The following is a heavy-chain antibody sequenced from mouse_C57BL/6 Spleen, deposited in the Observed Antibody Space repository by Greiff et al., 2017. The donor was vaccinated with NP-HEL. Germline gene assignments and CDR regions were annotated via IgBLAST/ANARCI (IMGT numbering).Heavy chain of an antibody. J-gene: IGHJ3*01. CDR2: INPNNGGT. CDR1: GYTFTDYY. CDR3: ASSLLEGAY. Sequence: EVQLQQSGPELVKPGASVKISCKASGYTFTDYYMNWVKQSHGKSLEWIGDINPNNGGTSYNQKFKGKATLTVDKSSSTAYMELRSLTSEDSAVYYCASSLLEGAYWGQGTLVTVSA. D-gene: IGHD6-5*01. V-gene: IGHV1-26*01.